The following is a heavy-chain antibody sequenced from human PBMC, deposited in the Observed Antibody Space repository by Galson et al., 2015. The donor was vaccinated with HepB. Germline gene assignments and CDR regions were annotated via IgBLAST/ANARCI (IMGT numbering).Heavy chain of an antibody. Sequence: SLRLSCAASGFTIDTYWMHWVRQVPGKGLVWVSRINTAGSDTTYADSVKGRFTISRDNAKNTLFLQMNSLRAEDTAVYYYVSGSSDSRYYFDYWGRGTLVTVSS. V-gene: IGHV3-74*01. D-gene: IGHD6-13*01. CDR2: INTAGSDT. CDR1: GFTIDTYW. CDR3: VSGSSDSRYYFDY. J-gene: IGHJ4*02.